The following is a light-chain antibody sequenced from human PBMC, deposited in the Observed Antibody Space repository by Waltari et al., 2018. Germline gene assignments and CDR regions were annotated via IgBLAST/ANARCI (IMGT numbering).Light chain of an antibody. CDR2: DVN. Sequence: QSALTQPASVSGSPGQSITISCTGTSSDVGGYDYVSWYQQHPGKAPKLMIYDVNNRPSGVSSRCSGSKSGNTASLTISGLQAEDEADYYCNSYTTSSTRVFGGGTKLTVL. V-gene: IGLV2-14*03. CDR3: NSYTTSSTRV. J-gene: IGLJ3*02. CDR1: SSDVGGYDY.